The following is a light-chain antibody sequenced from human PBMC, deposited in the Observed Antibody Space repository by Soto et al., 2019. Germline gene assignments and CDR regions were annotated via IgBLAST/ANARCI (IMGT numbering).Light chain of an antibody. CDR3: QQRSNWTIT. CDR2: DAS. V-gene: IGKV3-11*01. CDR1: QSVSSY. J-gene: IGKJ3*01. Sequence: EIVLTQSPATLSLSPGKISTLSCRASQSVSSYLAWYQQKPGQAPRLLIYDASNRATGIPARFSGSGSGTDFTPTISSLEPEDFAVYYCQQRSNWTITFGPGTKVDIK.